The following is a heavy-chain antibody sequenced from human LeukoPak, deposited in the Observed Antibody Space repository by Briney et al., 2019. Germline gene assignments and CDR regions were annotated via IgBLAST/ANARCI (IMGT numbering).Heavy chain of an antibody. CDR2: ISSSSSYI. Sequence: GGSLRLSCAASGFTFSSYSMNWVRQAPGKGLEWVSSISSSSSYIYYADSVKGRSTISRDNAKNSLYLQMNSLRAEDTAVYYCAREEESYYYYMDVWGKGTTVTVSS. CDR3: AREEESYYYYMDV. J-gene: IGHJ6*03. CDR1: GFTFSSYS. V-gene: IGHV3-21*01.